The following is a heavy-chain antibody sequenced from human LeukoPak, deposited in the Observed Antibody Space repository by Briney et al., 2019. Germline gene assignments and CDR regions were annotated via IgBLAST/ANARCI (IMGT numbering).Heavy chain of an antibody. CDR1: GFTVSSNY. J-gene: IGHJ4*02. D-gene: IGHD1-14*01. CDR3: ARNRRPWAYAFDY. Sequence: GSLILSCAASGFTVSSNYMSWVRQAPGKELEWVSVIYSGGSTYYADSVKGRFTISRDNSKNTLYLQMNSLRAEDTAVYYCARNRRPWAYAFDYWGQGTLVTVSS. CDR2: IYSGGST. V-gene: IGHV3-53*01.